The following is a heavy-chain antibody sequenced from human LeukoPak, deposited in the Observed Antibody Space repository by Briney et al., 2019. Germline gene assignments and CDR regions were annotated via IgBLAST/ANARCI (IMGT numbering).Heavy chain of an antibody. D-gene: IGHD1-26*01. CDR3: ARDKIVGATHFDY. V-gene: IGHV3-7*01. J-gene: IGHJ4*02. CDR2: IKQDGSEK. Sequence: TGGSLRLSCAASGFLFNEHGLHWVRQAPGKGLEWVANIKQDGSEKYYVDSVKGRFTISRDNAKNSVYLQMNSLRAEDTAVYYCARDKIVGATHFDYWGQGTLVTVSS. CDR1: GFLFNEHG.